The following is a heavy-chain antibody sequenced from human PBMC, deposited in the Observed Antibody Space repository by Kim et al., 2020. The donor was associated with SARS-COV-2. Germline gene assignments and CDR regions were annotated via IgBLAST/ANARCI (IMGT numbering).Heavy chain of an antibody. J-gene: IGHJ3*02. Sequence: TYHPSLKSRVTISVDTSKNQFTRKLSSVTAADTAVYYCARGTIDDAFDIWGQGTMVTVSS. CDR3: ARGTIDDAFDI. V-gene: IGHV4-59*09.